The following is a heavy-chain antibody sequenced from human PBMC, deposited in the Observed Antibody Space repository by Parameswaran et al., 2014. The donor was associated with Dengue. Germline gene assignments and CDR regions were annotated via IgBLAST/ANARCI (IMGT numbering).Heavy chain of an antibody. CDR2: INPKSGGT. J-gene: IGHJ3*01. V-gene: IGHV1-2*02. D-gene: IGHD1-14*01. Sequence: WVRQAPGQGLEWMGWINPKSGGTNSAQKFQGRVTMTRDTSINTGYMELRRLRSDDTGVYYCAFEGNRDAFDFWGQGTMVTVSS. CDR3: AFEGNRDAFDF.